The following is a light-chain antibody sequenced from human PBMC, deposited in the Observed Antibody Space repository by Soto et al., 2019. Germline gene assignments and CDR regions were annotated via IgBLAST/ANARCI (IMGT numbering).Light chain of an antibody. J-gene: IGLJ2*01. CDR2: EGS. CDR3: CSYAGSSTFHVV. Sequence: QSALTQPASVSGSPGQSITISCTGTSSDVGSYNLVSWYQQHPGKAPKLMIYEGSKRPSGVSNRFSGSESGNTASLTISGLQAEDEADYYCCSYAGSSTFHVVFGGGTKVTVL. CDR1: SSDVGSYNL. V-gene: IGLV2-23*03.